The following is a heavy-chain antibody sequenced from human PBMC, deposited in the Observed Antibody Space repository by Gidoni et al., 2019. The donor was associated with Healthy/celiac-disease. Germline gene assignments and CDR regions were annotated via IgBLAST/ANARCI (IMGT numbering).Heavy chain of an antibody. Sequence: EVQLVETGGGLIQPGGSLRLSCAASGFTVSSNYMSWVRQAPGKGLEWVPVIYSGGSTYYADSVKGRFTISRDNSKNTLYLQMNSLRAEDTAVYYCARNSAAGTPSHWYFDLWGRGTLVTVSS. CDR3: ARNSAAGTPSHWYFDL. V-gene: IGHV3-53*02. J-gene: IGHJ2*01. CDR1: GFTVSSNY. D-gene: IGHD6-13*01. CDR2: IYSGGST.